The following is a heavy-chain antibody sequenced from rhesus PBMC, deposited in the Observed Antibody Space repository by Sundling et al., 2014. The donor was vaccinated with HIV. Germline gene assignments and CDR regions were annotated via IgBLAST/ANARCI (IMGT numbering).Heavy chain of an antibody. D-gene: IGHD3-40*01. CDR2: IIPLDGTT. J-gene: IGHJ6*01. V-gene: IGHV1-198*02. CDR1: GFTFGSYG. CDR3: ARGRYDYGLDS. Sequence: QVQLVQSGTDVKKPGASVKVSCKASGFTFGSYGINWVRQAPGQGLEWMGMIIPLDGTTNYAEKFQDRVTITADMSTKTAYMEVNSLRSEDTAMYYCARGRYDYGLDSWGQGVVVTVSS.